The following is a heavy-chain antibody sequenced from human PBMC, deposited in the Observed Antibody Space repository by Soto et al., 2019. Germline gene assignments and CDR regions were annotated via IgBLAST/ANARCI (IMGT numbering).Heavy chain of an antibody. V-gene: IGHV3-30*03. CDR3: ASQQWVAPV. D-gene: IGHD6-19*01. CDR2: ISFDGHNQ. J-gene: IGHJ4*02. CDR1: GFPFSNYG. Sequence: QVQLVESGGGVVEPGRSLRLSCAASGFPFSNYGMHWVRQAPGKGLEWVAVISFDGHNQDYADSVKGRFTISRDNSKSPLYLQMNSLRAESTAVYYWASQQWVAPVWVQGTLVTVSS.